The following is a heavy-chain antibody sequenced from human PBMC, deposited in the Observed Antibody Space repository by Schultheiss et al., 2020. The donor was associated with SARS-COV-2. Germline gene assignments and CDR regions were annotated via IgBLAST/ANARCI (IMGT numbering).Heavy chain of an antibody. CDR1: GFRFSSYW. CDR2: INAAGTDP. CDR3: AREYYCGGDCYPSGEFDY. J-gene: IGHJ4*02. V-gene: IGHV3-74*01. Sequence: SCVASGFRFSSYWMHWVRQAPGKGLVWVSRINAAGTDPYYAGSVKGRFSISRDNAKNSLYLQMNSLRAEDMAVYYCAREYYCGGDCYPSGEFDYWGQGTLVTVSS. D-gene: IGHD2-21*02.